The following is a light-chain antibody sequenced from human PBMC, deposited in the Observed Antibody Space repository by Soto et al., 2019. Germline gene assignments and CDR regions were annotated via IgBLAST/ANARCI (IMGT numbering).Light chain of an antibody. V-gene: IGLV1-40*01. Sequence: QSVLTQPPSVSGAPGQRVTISCTGSSSNIGAGYEVHWYQHLPGKAPKLLIYGNTNRPSGVPDRFSGSKSGTSASLAITGTQAQDEADYYCQSYEKSLSASYVFGRGTKV. CDR2: GNT. CDR3: QSYEKSLSASYV. CDR1: SSNIGAGYE. J-gene: IGLJ1*01.